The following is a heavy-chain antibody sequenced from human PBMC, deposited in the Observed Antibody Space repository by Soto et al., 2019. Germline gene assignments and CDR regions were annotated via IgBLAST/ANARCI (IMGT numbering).Heavy chain of an antibody. D-gene: IGHD4-4*01. CDR3: ARDGGVYDYSPFDY. CDR1: GGTFSSYA. V-gene: IGHV1-69*13. CDR2: IIPIFGTA. Sequence: GASVNVSCKASGGTFSSYAISWVRQAPGQGLEWMGGIIPIFGTANYAQKFQGRVTITADESTSTAYMELSSLRSEDTAVYYCARDGGVYDYSPFDYWGQGTLVTVSS. J-gene: IGHJ4*02.